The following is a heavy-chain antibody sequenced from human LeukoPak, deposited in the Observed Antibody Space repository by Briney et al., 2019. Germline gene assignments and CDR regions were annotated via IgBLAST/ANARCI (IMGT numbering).Heavy chain of an antibody. J-gene: IGHJ4*02. CDR1: GGSISSYH. V-gene: IGHV4-4*09. CDR2: IYSSGST. D-gene: IGHD2-8*02. CDR3: ARHLTGSSVCIEY. Sequence: PSETLSLTCTVSGGSISSYHWSWIRQPPGKGLEWIGYIYSSGSTNYNPSLKSRVTISIDTSKNQFSLKLSSVTAADTAVYYCARHLTGSSVCIEYWGQGTLVTVSS.